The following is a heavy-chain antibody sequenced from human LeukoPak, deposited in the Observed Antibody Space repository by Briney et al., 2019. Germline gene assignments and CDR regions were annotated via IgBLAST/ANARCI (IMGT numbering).Heavy chain of an antibody. CDR2: IIPIFGIA. V-gene: IGHV1-69*04. D-gene: IGHD1-14*01. J-gene: IGHJ6*02. Sequence: SVKVSCKASGGTFSSYAISWVRQAPGQGLEWMGRIIPIFGIANYAQKFQGRVTITADKSTSTAYVELSSLRSEDTAVYYCARSRRRSIYYYYYGMDVWGQGTTVTVSS. CDR1: GGTFSSYA. CDR3: ARSRRRSIYYYYYGMDV.